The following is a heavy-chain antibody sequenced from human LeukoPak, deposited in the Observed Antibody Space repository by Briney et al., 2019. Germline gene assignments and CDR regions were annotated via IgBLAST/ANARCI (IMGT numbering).Heavy chain of an antibody. J-gene: IGHJ3*02. CDR3: ARIHSLYYYDSSGYGAFDI. CDR1: GFTFSSYG. CDR2: ISYDGSNK. D-gene: IGHD3-22*01. V-gene: IGHV3-30*03. Sequence: GRSLRLSCAASGFTFSSYGMHWVRQAPGKGLEWVAVISYDGSNKYYADSVKGRFTISRDNSKNTLYLQMNSLRAEDTAVYYCARIHSLYYYDSSGYGAFDIWGQGTMVTVSS.